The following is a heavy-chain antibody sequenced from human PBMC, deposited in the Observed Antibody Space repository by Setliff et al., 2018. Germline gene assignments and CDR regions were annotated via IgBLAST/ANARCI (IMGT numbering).Heavy chain of an antibody. J-gene: IGHJ4*02. D-gene: IGHD6-19*01. V-gene: IGHV4-4*02. CDR2: IYHSGST. Sequence: WWSWVRQPPGKGLEWIGEIYHSGSTNYNPSLKSRVTISVDTSKNQFSLKLSSVTAADTAMYYCARLPTVAGPDYWGQGTLVTVSS. CDR1: W. CDR3: ARLPTVAGPDY.